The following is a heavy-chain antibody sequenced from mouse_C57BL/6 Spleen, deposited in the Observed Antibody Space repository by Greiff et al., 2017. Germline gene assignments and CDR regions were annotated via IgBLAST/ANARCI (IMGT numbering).Heavy chain of an antibody. V-gene: IGHV2-2*01. J-gene: IGHJ4*01. CDR1: GFSLTSYG. CDR2: IWSGGST. CDR3: ARNRDDGYFYAMDY. Sequence: QVQLKESGPGLVQPSQSLSITCTVSGFSLTSYGVHWVRQSPGKGLEWLGVIWSGGSTDYNAAFISRLSISKDNSKSQVFFKMNSLQADDTAIYYCARNRDDGYFYAMDYWGQGTSVTVSS. D-gene: IGHD2-3*01.